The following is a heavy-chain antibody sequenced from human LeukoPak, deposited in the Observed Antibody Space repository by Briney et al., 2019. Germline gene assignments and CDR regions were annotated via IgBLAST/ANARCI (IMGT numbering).Heavy chain of an antibody. D-gene: IGHD2-2*01. Sequence: GGSLRLSCAASGFTFSSYWMYWVRQAPGKGLVWVSRINTDGTITKYADFVRGRLTISRDNAKNTLYLQMNSLRAEDTAVYYCATYSSRNAREFQSWGQGTLVTVSS. CDR3: ATYSSRNAREFQS. V-gene: IGHV3-74*03. CDR1: GFTFSSYW. CDR2: INTDGTIT. J-gene: IGHJ1*01.